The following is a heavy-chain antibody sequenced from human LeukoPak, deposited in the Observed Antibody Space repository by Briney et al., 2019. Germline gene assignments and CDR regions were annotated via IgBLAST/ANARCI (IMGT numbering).Heavy chain of an antibody. CDR1: GGSINTSIYY. CDR3: ARRFGYSYGYWLDP. CDR2: IYYSGST. D-gene: IGHD5-18*01. Sequence: SETLSLTSTVSGGSINTSIYYWGWIRQPPGKGLEWIAIIYYSGSTYYNPSLKSRVTISVDMSKSQFSLKLSSVTAADTAVYYCARRFGYSYGYWLDPWGQGTLVTVSS. V-gene: IGHV4-39*01. J-gene: IGHJ5*02.